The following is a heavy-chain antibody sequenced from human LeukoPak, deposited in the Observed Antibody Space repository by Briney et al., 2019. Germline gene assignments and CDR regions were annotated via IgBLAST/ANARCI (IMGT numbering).Heavy chain of an antibody. CDR1: GDSISSSDYY. Sequence: SGTLSLTCTVSGDSISSSDYYWGWIRQPPGKGLGWIGTISYSGSTYYNPSLQSRVTISVDTSKNQFSLELSSVTAADTAVYYCARGSRRLADFHYWGQGTLVTVSS. CDR3: ARGSRRLADFHY. J-gene: IGHJ4*02. CDR2: ISYSGST. D-gene: IGHD1-26*01. V-gene: IGHV4-39*01.